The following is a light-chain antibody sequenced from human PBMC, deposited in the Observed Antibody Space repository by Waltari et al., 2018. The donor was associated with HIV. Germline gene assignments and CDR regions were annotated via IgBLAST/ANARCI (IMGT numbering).Light chain of an antibody. CDR2: KAS. CDR1: QSISSW. V-gene: IGKV1-5*03. Sequence: DIQMTQSTSTLSASVGDRLTITCRASQSISSWLAWYQMKPGKAPKRLIYKASSLESGVSSRFSGSGSGTEFTLTISSLQPDDFATYYCQYYNTYSRTFGQGTKVEL. CDR3: QYYNTYSRT. J-gene: IGKJ2*02.